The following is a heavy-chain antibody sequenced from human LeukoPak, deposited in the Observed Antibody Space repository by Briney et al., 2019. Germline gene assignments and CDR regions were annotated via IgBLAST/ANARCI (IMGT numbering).Heavy chain of an antibody. CDR2: VYYSGST. CDR3: ARRGDGYSFDY. J-gene: IGHJ4*02. CDR1: GGSISSYY. V-gene: IGHV4-59*08. D-gene: IGHD5-24*01. Sequence: PSETLSLTCTVSGGSISSYYWSWIRQSPGKGLEWIGYVYYSGSTNYNPSLKSRVTISVDTSKNQFSLKLSSVTAADTAVYYCARRGDGYSFDYWGQGTLVTVSS.